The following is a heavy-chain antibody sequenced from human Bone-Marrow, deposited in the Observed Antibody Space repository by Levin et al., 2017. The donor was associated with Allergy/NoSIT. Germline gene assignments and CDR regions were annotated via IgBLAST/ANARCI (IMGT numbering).Heavy chain of an antibody. CDR1: GGSISSAGYH. CDR2: ISYRGTT. V-gene: IGHV4-31*03. J-gene: IGHJ4*02. Sequence: SCTVSGGSISSAGYHWTWSRQSPGKGLEWIGYISYRGTTYYNPSLKSRLTMSLDTSEQRFSLNLNSVTAADTAIYYCARLDGYYFDYWGQGTLVTVSS. CDR3: ARLDGYYFDY. D-gene: IGHD3-9*01.